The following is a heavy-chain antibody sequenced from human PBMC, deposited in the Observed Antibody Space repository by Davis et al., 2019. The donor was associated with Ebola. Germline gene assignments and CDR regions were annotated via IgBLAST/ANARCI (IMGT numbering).Heavy chain of an antibody. D-gene: IGHD2-8*01. CDR2: IYSSGDI. J-gene: IGHJ4*02. CDR1: GTSISGYF. Sequence: PSETLSLTCTVSGTSISGYFWAWIRQPPGKGLEWIGYIYSSGDIHLSPSLRSRASIFRDTFKNHYSVALTSVTAADTAVYYCARVGDFQGVYWGQGILVSVSS. V-gene: IGHV4-4*08. CDR3: ARVGDFQGVY.